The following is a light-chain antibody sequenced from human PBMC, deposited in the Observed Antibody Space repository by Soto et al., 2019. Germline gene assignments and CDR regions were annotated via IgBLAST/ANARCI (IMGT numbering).Light chain of an antibody. CDR2: KAS. Sequence: DIQMTQSPSTLSASVGDRVTITCRASHSIDSWLAWYQQKPGRAPKLLIYKASTLKSGVPSRFSGSGSGTEFTLTISSLQPDDFATYYCQQDLRPPLTFGPGTKVDIK. CDR1: HSIDSW. J-gene: IGKJ3*01. V-gene: IGKV1-5*03. CDR3: QQDLRPPLT.